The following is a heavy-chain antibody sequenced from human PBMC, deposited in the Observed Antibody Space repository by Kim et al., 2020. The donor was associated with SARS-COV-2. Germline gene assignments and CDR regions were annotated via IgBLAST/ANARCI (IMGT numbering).Heavy chain of an antibody. CDR3: GDYHGAGSNFSY. J-gene: IGHJ4*02. Sequence: GGSLRLSCTASGFTFSNYGMTWVRLTPGKGLEWVSSFTGDGLTHYADSVKGRFTISSDNSKNMPYLQMNSLRAEDTAVYYCGDYHGAGSNFSYWGQGTLVIVSS. V-gene: IGHV3-23*01. CDR1: GFTFSNYG. D-gene: IGHD3-10*01. CDR2: FTGDGLT.